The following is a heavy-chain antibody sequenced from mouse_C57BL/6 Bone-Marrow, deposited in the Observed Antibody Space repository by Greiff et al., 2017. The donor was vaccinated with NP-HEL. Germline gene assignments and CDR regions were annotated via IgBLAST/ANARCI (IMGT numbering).Heavy chain of an antibody. V-gene: IGHV5-4*01. CDR3: ARDRGSMIRGVDY. CDR1: GFTFSSYA. Sequence: EVQGVESGGGLVKPGGSLKLSCAASGFTFSSYAMSWVRQTPEKRLEWVATISDGGSYTYYPDNVKGRFTISRDNAKNNLYLQMSHLKSEDTAMYYCARDRGSMIRGVDYWGQGTSVTVSS. CDR2: ISDGGSYT. D-gene: IGHD2-4*01. J-gene: IGHJ4*01.